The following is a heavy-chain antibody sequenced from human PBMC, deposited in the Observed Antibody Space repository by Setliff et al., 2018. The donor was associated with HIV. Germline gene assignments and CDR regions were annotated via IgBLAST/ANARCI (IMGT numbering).Heavy chain of an antibody. CDR1: GFTFSTYW. V-gene: IGHV3-11*04. D-gene: IGHD2-15*01. J-gene: IGHJ4*02. CDR2: ISSSGTTI. CDR3: ARDLRSSHGSPNYFDY. Sequence: GSLRLSCAASGFTFSTYWMSWVRQAPGKGLEWISYISSSGTTIYYADSVKGRFTISRDNAKNSLYLEMNSLGAEETAVYYCARDLRSSHGSPNYFDYWGRGALVTVLL.